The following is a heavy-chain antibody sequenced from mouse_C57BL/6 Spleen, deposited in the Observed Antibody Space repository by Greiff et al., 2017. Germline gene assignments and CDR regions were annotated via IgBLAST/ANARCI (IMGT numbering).Heavy chain of an antibody. D-gene: IGHD1-1*01. V-gene: IGHV1-7*01. CDR1: GYTFPSYW. J-gene: IGHJ2*01. Sequence: QVPLQQSGAELAKPGASVKLSCKASGYTFPSYWMHWVKQRPGQGLEWIGYITPSSGYTKYNQKFKDKATLTADKSSSTAYMQLSSLTYDDSAVYYCARESGSSYGDDWGQGTTLTVSS. CDR3: ARESGSSYGDD. CDR2: ITPSSGYT.